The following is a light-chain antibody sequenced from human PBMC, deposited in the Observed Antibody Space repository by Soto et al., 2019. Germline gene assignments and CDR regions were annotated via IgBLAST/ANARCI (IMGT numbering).Light chain of an antibody. CDR2: DVT. CDR1: SSDVGGYNF. V-gene: IGLV2-14*03. J-gene: IGLJ2*01. Sequence: QSALTQPASMSGSPGQSITISYTGTSSDVGGYNFVSWYQQHPGKAPKLMIYDVTNRPSGVSDRFSGSKSGTTASLTISGLQADDEADYYCTSYTGSSTHVVFGGGTKLTVL. CDR3: TSYTGSSTHVV.